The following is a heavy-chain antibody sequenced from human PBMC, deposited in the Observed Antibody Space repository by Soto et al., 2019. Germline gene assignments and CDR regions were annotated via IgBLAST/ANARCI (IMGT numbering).Heavy chain of an antibody. Sequence: GGSLRLSCAASGFTFINAWMTWVRQAPGRGLEWVGRIKSKTDGGTTDYAAPVKGRFTISKDDSENTLYLQMNSLKTEDTAVYYCTTDPLPPIYDILTGYPTYYYYDMDVCGQGTTVTVSS. CDR3: TTDPLPPIYDILTGYPTYYYYDMDV. CDR2: IKSKTDGGTT. CDR1: GFTFINAW. J-gene: IGHJ6*02. D-gene: IGHD3-9*01. V-gene: IGHV3-15*01.